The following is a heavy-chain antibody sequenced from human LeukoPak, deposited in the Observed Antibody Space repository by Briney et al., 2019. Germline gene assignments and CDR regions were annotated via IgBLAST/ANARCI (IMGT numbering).Heavy chain of an antibody. D-gene: IGHD3-3*01. V-gene: IGHV4-34*01. Sequence: SETLSLTCAVYGGSFSGYYWSWIRQPPGKGLEWIGEINHSGSTNYNPSLKSRVTISVDTSKNQFSLKLSSVTAADTAVYYCASRNYDFWSGYSYAFDIWGQGTMVTVSS. CDR2: INHSGST. CDR1: GGSFSGYY. J-gene: IGHJ3*02. CDR3: ASRNYDFWSGYSYAFDI.